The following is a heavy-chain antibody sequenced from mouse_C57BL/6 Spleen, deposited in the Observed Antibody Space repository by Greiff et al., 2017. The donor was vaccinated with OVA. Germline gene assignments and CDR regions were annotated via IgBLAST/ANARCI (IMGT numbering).Heavy chain of an antibody. CDR3: ARWNYYGSGTLFAY. CDR1: GYTFTSYW. Sequence: VQLQQPGAELVRPGSSVKLSCKASGYTFTSYWMHWVKQRPIQGLEWIGNIDPSDSETHYNQKFKDKATLTVDKSSSTAYMQLSSLTSEDSAVYYCARWNYYGSGTLFAYWGQGTLVTVSA. D-gene: IGHD1-1*01. V-gene: IGHV1-52*01. CDR2: IDPSDSET. J-gene: IGHJ3*01.